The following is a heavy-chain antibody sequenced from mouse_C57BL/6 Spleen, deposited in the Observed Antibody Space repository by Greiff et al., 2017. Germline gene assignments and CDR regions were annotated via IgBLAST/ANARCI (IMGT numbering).Heavy chain of an antibody. Sequence: DVHLVESGGGLVKPGGSLKLSCAASGFTFSDYGMHWVRQAPEKGLEWIAYISSGSSTIYYADTVKGRFTISRDNAKNTLFLQMTSLTSEDTAMYYCARNWDYFDYWGQGTTLTVSS. CDR2: ISSGSSTI. CDR3: ARNWDYFDY. CDR1: GFTFSDYG. J-gene: IGHJ2*01. V-gene: IGHV5-17*01. D-gene: IGHD4-1*01.